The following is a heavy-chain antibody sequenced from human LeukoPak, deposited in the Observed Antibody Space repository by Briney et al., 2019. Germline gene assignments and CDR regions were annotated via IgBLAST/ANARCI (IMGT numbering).Heavy chain of an antibody. V-gene: IGHV3-30*18. CDR1: GFTFSSYG. D-gene: IGHD3-3*01. CDR2: ISYDGSSK. Sequence: PGRSLRLSCAASGFTFSSYGMHWVRQAPGKGLEWVAVISYDGSSKYYADSVKGRFTISRDNSKNTLYLQMNSLRAEDTAVYYCAKPNDFWSYYFDYWGQGTLVTVSS. J-gene: IGHJ4*02. CDR3: AKPNDFWSYYFDY.